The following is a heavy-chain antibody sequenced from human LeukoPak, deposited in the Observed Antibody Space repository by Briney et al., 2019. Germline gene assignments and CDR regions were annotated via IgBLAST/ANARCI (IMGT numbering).Heavy chain of an antibody. D-gene: IGHD2-21*01. J-gene: IGHJ3*02. V-gene: IGHV3-33*01. Sequence: GGSLRLSCAASGFTFSSFGMHWVRQAPGKRLEWVAIIWYDGINKYYAESVQSRFTISRDNSKNTVYLQMDNLRVEDTAVYYCARDSGLGIVADAFDIWGQGTVVTVSS. CDR1: GFTFSSFG. CDR3: ARDSGLGIVADAFDI. CDR2: IWYDGINK.